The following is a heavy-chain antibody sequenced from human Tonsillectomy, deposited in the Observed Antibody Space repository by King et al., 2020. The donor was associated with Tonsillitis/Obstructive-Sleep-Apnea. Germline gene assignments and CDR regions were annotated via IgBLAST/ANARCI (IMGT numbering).Heavy chain of an antibody. Sequence: QLQESGPGLVKPSETLSLTCTVSGGSVSSGSYYWSWLRQPPGKGLEWIGYIYYSGSTNYNPSLKSQVTISVDTSKNQFSLKLSSVTAADTAVYYCARENHSNAFDIWGQGTMVTVSS. D-gene: IGHD1-14*01. J-gene: IGHJ3*02. CDR3: ARENHSNAFDI. CDR1: GGSVSSGSYY. V-gene: IGHV4-61*01. CDR2: IYYSGST.